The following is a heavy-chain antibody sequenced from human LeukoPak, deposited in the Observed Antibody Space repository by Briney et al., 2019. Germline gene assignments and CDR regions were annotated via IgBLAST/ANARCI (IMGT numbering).Heavy chain of an antibody. Sequence: PGGSLRLSCAASGFTFDDYGMSWVRQAPGKGLEWVSGINWNGGSTGYADSVKGRFTISRDNAKNSVFLEMNSLRAEDTAVYYCGRGTNDYPGSDYWGQGTLVTVSS. CDR1: GFTFDDYG. D-gene: IGHD3-16*01. V-gene: IGHV3-20*04. CDR2: INWNGGST. J-gene: IGHJ4*02. CDR3: GRGTNDYPGSDY.